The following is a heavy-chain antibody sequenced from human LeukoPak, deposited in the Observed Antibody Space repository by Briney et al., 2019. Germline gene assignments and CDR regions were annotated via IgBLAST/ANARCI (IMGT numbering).Heavy chain of an antibody. CDR1: GYSFTSYW. CDR3: ARSRRDGYNFSPFDI. Sequence: AGESLKISCKGSGYSFTSYWIGWVRQMPGKGLEWMGIIYPGDSDTRYSPSFQGQVTISADKSINTAYLQWSSLKASDTAMYYCARSRRDGYNFSPFDIWGQGTMVTVSS. D-gene: IGHD5-24*01. CDR2: IYPGDSDT. V-gene: IGHV5-51*01. J-gene: IGHJ3*02.